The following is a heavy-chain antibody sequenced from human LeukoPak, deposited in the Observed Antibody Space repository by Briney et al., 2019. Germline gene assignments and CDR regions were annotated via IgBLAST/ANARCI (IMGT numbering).Heavy chain of an antibody. J-gene: IGHJ4*02. D-gene: IGHD2-2*01. Sequence: GGSLRLSCAASGFIFSSYGMHWVRQAPGKGLEWVAFIRHDGSNKYYADSVKGRFTISRDNSKNTLYLQMNSLRAEDTAVYYCAKDQFMGSTGRSPLGYWGQGTLVTVSS. CDR2: IRHDGSNK. CDR3: AKDQFMGSTGRSPLGY. CDR1: GFIFSSYG. V-gene: IGHV3-30*02.